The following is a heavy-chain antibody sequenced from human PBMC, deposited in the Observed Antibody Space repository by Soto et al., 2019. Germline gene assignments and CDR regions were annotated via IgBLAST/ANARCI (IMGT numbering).Heavy chain of an antibody. CDR3: ARARYYYDSSGYFYY. Sequence: QVQLQQWGAGLLKPSETLSLTCAVYGGSFSGYYWSWIRQPPGKGLEWIGEINHSGSTNYNPSLKSRVTISVDTSENQFSLKLSSVTAADTAVYYCARARYYYDSSGYFYYWGQGTLVTVSS. D-gene: IGHD3-22*01. CDR1: GGSFSGYY. J-gene: IGHJ4*02. CDR2: INHSGST. V-gene: IGHV4-34*01.